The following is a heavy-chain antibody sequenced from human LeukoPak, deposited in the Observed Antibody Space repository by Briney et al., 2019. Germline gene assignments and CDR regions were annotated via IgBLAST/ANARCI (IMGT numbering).Heavy chain of an antibody. CDR2: TNNSGST. CDR3: ARIRGFGADYYYYYMDV. J-gene: IGHJ6*03. V-gene: IGHV4-34*01. Sequence: PSETLSLTCAVYGGSFSGYYWSWIPHPPGKGLEGIGETNNSGSTNYNPSLKSRVTISVDTSENQFSLKLSSVTAADTAVYYCARIRGFGADYYYYYMDVWGKGTTVTVSS. D-gene: IGHD3-10*01. CDR1: GGSFSGYY.